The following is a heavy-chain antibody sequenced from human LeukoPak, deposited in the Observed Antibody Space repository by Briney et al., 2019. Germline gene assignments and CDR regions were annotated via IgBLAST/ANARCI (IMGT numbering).Heavy chain of an antibody. CDR2: ISGSGHDI. V-gene: IGHV3-11*04. CDR3: DPRHLDS. D-gene: IGHD5-24*01. CDR1: GFTFSDSY. Sequence: GGSLRLSCAASGFTFSDSYMTWVRQAPGKGVEWVAYISGSGHDINYSESAKGRFTISRDNAKNSLYLQMSSLRVEDTAVYTRDPRHLDSWGKGTLVTVSS. J-gene: IGHJ4*02.